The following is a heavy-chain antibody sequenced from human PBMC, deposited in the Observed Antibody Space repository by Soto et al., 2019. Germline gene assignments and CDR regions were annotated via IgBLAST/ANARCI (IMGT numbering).Heavy chain of an antibody. D-gene: IGHD1-1*01. CDR1: GYTFTGYY. V-gene: IGHV1-2*02. CDR3: ASWRNDEPYYYYYYGMDV. Sequence: QVQLVQSGAEVKKPGASVKVSCKASGYTFTGYYMHWVRQAPGQGLEWMGWINPNSGGTNYAQKFQGRVTMTRDTSISTAYMELSSLRSEDTAVYYCASWRNDEPYYYYYYGMDVWGQGTTVTVSS. CDR2: INPNSGGT. J-gene: IGHJ6*02.